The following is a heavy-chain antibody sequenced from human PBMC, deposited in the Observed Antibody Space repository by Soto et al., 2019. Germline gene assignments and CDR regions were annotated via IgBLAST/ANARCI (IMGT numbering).Heavy chain of an antibody. Sequence: QDQLQQWGAGILRPSETLSLTCAASSRSFSSSYWNWVRRAPGKGLEWIGEINLGEGTKYNPSLKSRVIISLDSSQNQIFLRLNSVTAADTAVYYCARDPSRPFDWRLRRPKYYGMDVWGQGTAVIVS. V-gene: IGHV4-34*02. CDR3: ARDPSRPFDWRLRRPKYYGMDV. CDR2: INLGEGT. D-gene: IGHD3-9*01. J-gene: IGHJ6*02. CDR1: SRSFSSSY.